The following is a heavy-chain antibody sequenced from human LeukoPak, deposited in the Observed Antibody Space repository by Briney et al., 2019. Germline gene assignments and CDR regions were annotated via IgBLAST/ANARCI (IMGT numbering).Heavy chain of an antibody. CDR1: GFTFSNAW. CDR2: IKSKTDGGTT. J-gene: IGHJ4*02. D-gene: IGHD6-19*01. CDR3: TTPPLIAVADENY. Sequence: GGSLPLACAASGFTFSNAWMSWVRQAPGKGLEWVGRIKSKTDGGTTDYAAPVKGRFTISRDDSKNTLYLQMNSLKTEDTAVYYCTTPPLIAVADENYWGQGSLVTDSS. V-gene: IGHV3-15*01.